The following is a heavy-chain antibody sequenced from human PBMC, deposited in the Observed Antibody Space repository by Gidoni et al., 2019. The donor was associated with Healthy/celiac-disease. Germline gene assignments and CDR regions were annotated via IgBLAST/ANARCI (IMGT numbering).Heavy chain of an antibody. Sequence: QVQLVESGGGVVQPGRSLRLSCAASGFTFSSYGLPWVRQAPGKGLEWVAVISYDGSNKYCADSVKGRFTISRDNSKNTLYLQMNSLRAEDTAVYYCAKVYTPAAILPDYYYGMDVWGQGTTVTVSS. J-gene: IGHJ6*02. V-gene: IGHV3-30*18. CDR1: GFTFSSYG. CDR3: AKVYTPAAILPDYYYGMDV. D-gene: IGHD2-2*02. CDR2: ISYDGSNK.